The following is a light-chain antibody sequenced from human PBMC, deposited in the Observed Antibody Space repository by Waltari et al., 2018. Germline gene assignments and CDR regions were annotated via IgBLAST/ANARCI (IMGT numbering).Light chain of an antibody. J-gene: IGKJ4*01. CDR2: DAS. CDR3: QQYDKWPLT. V-gene: IGKV3-15*01. CDR1: QSISSY. Sequence: ELVMPQSPATLSVSPWERVTLSCRASQSISSYLAWYQQKPGQAPRLLIHDASTRATSIPARFGGSGSGTEFTLTISSLQSEDFAVYYCQQYDKWPLTFGGGTEVEIK.